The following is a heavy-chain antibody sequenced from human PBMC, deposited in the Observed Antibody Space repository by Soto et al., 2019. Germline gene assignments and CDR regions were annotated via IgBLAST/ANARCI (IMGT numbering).Heavy chain of an antibody. CDR2: IYYSGST. D-gene: IGHD3-9*01. Sequence: SETLSLTCTVSGGSISSYYWSWIRQPPGKGLEWIGYIYYSGSTNYNPSLKSRVTISVDTSKNQFSLKLSFVTAADTAVYYCARHGYYDILTGFDYWGQGTLVTVSS. V-gene: IGHV4-59*08. J-gene: IGHJ4*02. CDR1: GGSISSYY. CDR3: ARHGYYDILTGFDY.